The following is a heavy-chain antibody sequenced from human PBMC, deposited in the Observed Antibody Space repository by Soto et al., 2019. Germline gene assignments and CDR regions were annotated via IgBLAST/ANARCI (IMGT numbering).Heavy chain of an antibody. CDR1: GYTFTDYD. V-gene: IGHV1-8*01. CDR2: MNPSSGKT. CDR3: STCGRDAWYTGFF. Sequence: QVQLVQSGAEVKTPGASVKVSCKASGYTFTDYDINWVRQAPGQGLEWVGRMNPSSGKTDYAQNFQARVTMTRDTSISTAFVELSNLRNEVTAVFYCSTCGRDAWYTGFFWGQRTLVTVAS. J-gene: IGHJ4*02. D-gene: IGHD2-21*01.